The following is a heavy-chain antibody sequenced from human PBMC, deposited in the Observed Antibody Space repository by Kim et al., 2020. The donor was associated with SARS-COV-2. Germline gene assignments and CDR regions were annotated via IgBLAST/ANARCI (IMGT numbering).Heavy chain of an antibody. Sequence: ADSVKGRFTIARDNSKNTLYLQMNSLGAEDTAVYYCAKVRYTRIANWFDPWGQGTLVTVSS. J-gene: IGHJ5*02. V-gene: IGHV3-23*01. D-gene: IGHD6-13*01. CDR3: AKVRYTRIANWFDP.